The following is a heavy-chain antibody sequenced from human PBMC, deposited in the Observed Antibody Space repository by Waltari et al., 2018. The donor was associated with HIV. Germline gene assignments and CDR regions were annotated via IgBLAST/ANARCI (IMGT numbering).Heavy chain of an antibody. D-gene: IGHD4-17*01. Sequence: QLQLQESGPGLVKPSETLSLTCTVSGGLIGRSHYCWGWIRQPPGKGLEWIGGMSYSGTTYYNPSLKSRVTISLDTSKSHFSLRLSSVTAADTAVYKCVRHERYGDYDSPFDMWGLGTVVIVSS. CDR3: VRHERYGDYDSPFDM. J-gene: IGHJ3*02. V-gene: IGHV4-39*01. CDR1: GGLIGRSHYC. CDR2: MSYSGTT.